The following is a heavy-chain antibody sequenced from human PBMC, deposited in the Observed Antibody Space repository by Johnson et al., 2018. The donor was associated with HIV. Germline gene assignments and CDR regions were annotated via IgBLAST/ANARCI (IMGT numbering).Heavy chain of an antibody. CDR3: TTGLPGATYDAFDI. D-gene: IGHD5-12*01. CDR2: ISNSASITNSASTI. J-gene: IGHJ3*02. V-gene: IGHV3-11*01. CDR1: GFTFSDYY. Sequence: VQLVESGGGLVKPGGSLRLSCAASGFTFSDYYMTWIRQAPGKGLEWVSYISNSASITNSASTIYYSDSVKGRFSISRDNAKNSLYLQMNSLKTEDTAVYYCTTGLPGATYDAFDIWGQGTMVTVSS.